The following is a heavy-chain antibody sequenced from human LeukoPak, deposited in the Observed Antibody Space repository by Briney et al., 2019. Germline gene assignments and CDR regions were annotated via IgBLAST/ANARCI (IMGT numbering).Heavy chain of an antibody. D-gene: IGHD6-13*01. CDR1: GSTFSSHG. J-gene: IGHJ4*01. V-gene: IGHV3-64*01. Sequence: GALRPSRAGSGSTFSSHGMHWVRQASGKGLEIVFAISSDGGSTYYANSVKGRFTISRDNSKNTLYLQMGSLRADDMAVYYCARDSSRWYPNVLDYWGHGTLVTVSS. CDR3: ARDSSRWYPNVLDY. CDR2: ISSDGGST.